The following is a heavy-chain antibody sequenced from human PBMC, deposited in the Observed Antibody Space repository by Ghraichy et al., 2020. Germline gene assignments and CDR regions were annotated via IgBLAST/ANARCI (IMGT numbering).Heavy chain of an antibody. CDR2: IKKDGSEK. J-gene: IGHJ4*02. Sequence: GGSLRLSCAAAGFTFSSYWMSWVRQAPGKGLEWVANIKKDGSEKYYVDSVKGRFTISRDNAKNSLYLQMNSLRDEDTAVYYCARDLGSGWYFDYWGQGTLVTVSS. CDR1: GFTFSSYW. CDR3: ARDLGSGWYFDY. V-gene: IGHV3-7*01. D-gene: IGHD6-19*01.